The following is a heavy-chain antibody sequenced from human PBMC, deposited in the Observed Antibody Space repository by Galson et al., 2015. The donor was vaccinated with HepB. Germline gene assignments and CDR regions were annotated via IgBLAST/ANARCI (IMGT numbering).Heavy chain of an antibody. CDR2: IIPIFGTA. CDR1: GGTITNNV. CDR3: ASPTVESDS. D-gene: IGHD4-23*01. V-gene: IGHV1-69*13. Sequence: SVKVSCKASGGTITNNVVTWARQAPGQGLEWMGRIIPIFGTANYAQKFQDRITITADESTRTTYMELSSLRSEDTAVYYCASPTVESDSWGQGTLVTVSA. J-gene: IGHJ4*02.